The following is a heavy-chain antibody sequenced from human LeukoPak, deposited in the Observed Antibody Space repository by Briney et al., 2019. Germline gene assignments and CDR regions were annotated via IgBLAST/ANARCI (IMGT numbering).Heavy chain of an antibody. CDR2: INPSGGST. CDR3: ARTDGYNYSADY. J-gene: IGHJ4*01. Sequence: ASVKVSCKASGYTFTSYYMHWVRQAPGQGLEWMGIINPSGGSTNYAQKFQGRVTIIADESTSTAYMELSSLRSEDTAVYYCARTDGYNYSADYWGQGTLVIVSS. V-gene: IGHV1-46*01. D-gene: IGHD5-24*01. CDR1: GYTFTSYY.